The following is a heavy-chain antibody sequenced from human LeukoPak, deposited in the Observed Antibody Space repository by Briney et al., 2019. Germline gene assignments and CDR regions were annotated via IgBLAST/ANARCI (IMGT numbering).Heavy chain of an antibody. CDR3: ARGRGGYADYYYYMDV. Sequence: ASVKVSCEASGYTFTSYEINWVRQATGQGLEWMGWMNPDTGNTGYAQKFQGRVTMTRNTSISTAYMELSSLRSEDTAVYYCARGRGGYADYYYYMDVWGKGTTVTVSS. J-gene: IGHJ6*03. D-gene: IGHD5-12*01. CDR2: MNPDTGNT. V-gene: IGHV1-8*01. CDR1: GYTFTSYE.